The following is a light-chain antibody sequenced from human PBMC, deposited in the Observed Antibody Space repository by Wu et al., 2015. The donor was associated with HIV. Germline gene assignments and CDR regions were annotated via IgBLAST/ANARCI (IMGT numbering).Light chain of an antibody. CDR1: QSISSTY. CDR3: QLYGTSQDT. CDR2: ATS. V-gene: IGKV3-20*01. Sequence: EIVLTQSPGTLSLSPGDRATLSCRASQSISSTYLAWFQHKPGQAPRPLIYATSNRATGIPDRISGSGSGTLFTLTISRLEPGDFAVYYCQLYGTSQDTFGQGTKLEIK. J-gene: IGKJ2*01.